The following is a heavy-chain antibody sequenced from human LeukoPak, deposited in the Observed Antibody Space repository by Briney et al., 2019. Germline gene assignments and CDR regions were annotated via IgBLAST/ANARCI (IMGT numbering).Heavy chain of an antibody. Sequence: SVKVSCKASGFTFTSCAMQWVRQARGQLLEWIGWIVVGSGNTNYAQKFQERVTITRDMSTSTAYMELSSMRSEDTAVYHWSAPYNWNHYYDPWGQGTLVTVSS. V-gene: IGHV1-58*02. CDR2: IVVGSGNT. D-gene: IGHD1-14*01. CDR3: SAPYNWNHYYDP. CDR1: GFTFTSCA. J-gene: IGHJ5*02.